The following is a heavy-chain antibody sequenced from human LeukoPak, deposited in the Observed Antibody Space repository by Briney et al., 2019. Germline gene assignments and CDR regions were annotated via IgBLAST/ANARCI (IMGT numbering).Heavy chain of an antibody. J-gene: IGHJ4*02. CDR2: ISSTGSTI. Sequence: PGGSLRLSCAASGFTFSYNMNWVRQAPGKGLEWVSYISSTGSTIYYADSVKGRFTISRDNAKNSLYLQMNSLRAEDTAVYYCARDGYSGSYGFDYWGQGTLVTVSS. CDR1: GFTFSYN. D-gene: IGHD1-26*01. CDR3: ARDGYSGSYGFDY. V-gene: IGHV3-48*01.